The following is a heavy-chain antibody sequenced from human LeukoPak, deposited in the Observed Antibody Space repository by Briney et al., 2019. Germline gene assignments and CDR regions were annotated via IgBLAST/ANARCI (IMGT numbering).Heavy chain of an antibody. CDR2: SYYNGNT. CDR1: GYSISSSSEF. V-gene: IGHV4-39*07. D-gene: IGHD5/OR15-5a*01. J-gene: IGHJ4*02. CDR3: ARHPRGFWRCLHDF. Sequence: SETLSLTCSVYGYSISSSSEFWGWIRQPPGKGLEWIGISYYNGNTNYNQTLKSRVTISADTSKNKLYMKVRSVTAADTAVYYCARHPRGFWRCLHDFWGQGTLVTVSS.